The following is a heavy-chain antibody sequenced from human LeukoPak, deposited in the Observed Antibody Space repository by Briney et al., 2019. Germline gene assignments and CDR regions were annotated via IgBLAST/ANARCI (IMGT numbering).Heavy chain of an antibody. Sequence: PGGSLRLSCAASGFTFSSYVMTWVRQAPGKGLEWVSAISGSGDSTYYAHSVKGRFTISRDNSKNTLFLQMNTLRAEDTAVYYCAKISPTTLYDSRGWFDPWGQGTLVTVSS. J-gene: IGHJ5*02. CDR3: AKISPTTLYDSRGWFDP. D-gene: IGHD3-3*01. CDR2: ISGSGDST. V-gene: IGHV3-23*01. CDR1: GFTFSSYV.